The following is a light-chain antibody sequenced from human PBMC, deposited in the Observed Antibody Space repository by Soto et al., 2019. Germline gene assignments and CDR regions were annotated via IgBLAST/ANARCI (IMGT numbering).Light chain of an antibody. V-gene: IGLV2-8*01. J-gene: IGLJ2*01. CDR1: SSDVGGYNY. CDR3: SSYAGGNNVV. Sequence: QSVLTQPPSASGSPGQSVTFSCTGTSSDVGGYNYVSWYQHHPGKAPKLMIYEVNTRPSGVPDRFSGSKSGNTASLTVSGLKAEDEADYYCSSYAGGNNVVFGEGTQLTVL. CDR2: EVN.